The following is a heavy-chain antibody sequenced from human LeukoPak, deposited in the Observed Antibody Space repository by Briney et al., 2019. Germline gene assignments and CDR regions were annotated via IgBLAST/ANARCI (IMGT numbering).Heavy chain of an antibody. J-gene: IGHJ5*02. CDR2: INHSGST. Sequence: HSETLSLTCAVYGESFSGYYWSWIRQPPGKGLEWIGEINHSGSTNYNPSLKSRVTISVDTSKNYFSLKLSSVTAADTAVYYCAREYPKGGSYRFDPWGQGTLVTVSS. CDR3: AREYPKGGSYRFDP. D-gene: IGHD1-26*01. V-gene: IGHV4-34*01. CDR1: GESFSGYY.